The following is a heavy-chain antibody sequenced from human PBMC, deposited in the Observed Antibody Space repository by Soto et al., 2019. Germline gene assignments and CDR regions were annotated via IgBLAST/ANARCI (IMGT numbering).Heavy chain of an antibody. CDR2: INAGTGNT. CDR1: GYTFTSYA. Sequence: ASMKVSCKASGYTFTSYAMHWVRQAPGQRLEWMGWINAGTGNTKYSQKFQGRVTITRDTSASTAYMELSSLRSEDTAVYYCASGEGYSSSYLAFDIWGQGTMVTVSS. D-gene: IGHD6-13*01. V-gene: IGHV1-3*01. CDR3: ASGEGYSSSYLAFDI. J-gene: IGHJ3*02.